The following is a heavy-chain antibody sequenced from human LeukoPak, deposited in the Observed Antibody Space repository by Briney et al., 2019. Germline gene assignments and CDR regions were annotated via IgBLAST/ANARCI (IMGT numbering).Heavy chain of an antibody. CDR2: ISYDGSNK. J-gene: IGHJ4*02. Sequence: GGSLRLSCAASGFTFSSYAMHWVRQAPGKGLEWVAVISYDGSNKYYADSVKGRFTISRGNSKNTLYLQMNSLRAEDTAVYYCARDRAIVVVQCGIDYWGQGTLVTVSS. CDR1: GFTFSSYA. D-gene: IGHD3-22*01. CDR3: ARDRAIVVVQCGIDY. V-gene: IGHV3-30-3*01.